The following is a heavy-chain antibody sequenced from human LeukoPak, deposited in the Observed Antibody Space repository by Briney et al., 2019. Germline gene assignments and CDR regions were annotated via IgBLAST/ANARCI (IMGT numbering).Heavy chain of an antibody. CDR3: AKDVVGATFSPIDY. D-gene: IGHD1-26*01. V-gene: IGHV3-30*18. Sequence: GRSLRLSCAASRFTFSNYAMHWVRQAPGKGLEWVAVISYDGSNEYYADSVKGRFTISRDNSKNTLYLQMNSLRAEDTAVYYCAKDVVGATFSPIDYWGQGTLVTVSS. J-gene: IGHJ4*02. CDR1: RFTFSNYA. CDR2: ISYDGSNE.